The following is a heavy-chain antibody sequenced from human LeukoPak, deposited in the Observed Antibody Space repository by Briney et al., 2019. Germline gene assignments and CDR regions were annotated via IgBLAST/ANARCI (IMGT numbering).Heavy chain of an antibody. Sequence: SGTLSLTCAVSGGSISSSNWWSWVRQPPGKGLEWIGEIYHSGSTNYNPSLKSRVTISVDKSKNQFSLKLSSVTAADTAVYYCARDQGPSVAAFDYWGQGTLVTVSS. CDR1: GGSISSSNW. D-gene: IGHD6-19*01. V-gene: IGHV4-4*02. J-gene: IGHJ4*02. CDR3: ARDQGPSVAAFDY. CDR2: IYHSGST.